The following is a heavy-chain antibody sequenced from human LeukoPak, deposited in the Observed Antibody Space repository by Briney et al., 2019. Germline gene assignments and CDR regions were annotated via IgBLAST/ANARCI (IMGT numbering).Heavy chain of an antibody. CDR3: ARARITGKRDAFDI. D-gene: IGHD1-20*01. CDR1: GFTFSSYW. J-gene: IGHJ3*02. CDR2: IKQDGSEK. Sequence: GGPLRLSCAASGFTFSSYWMSWVRQAPGKGLEWVANIKQDGSEKYYVDSVKGRFTISRDNAKNSLYLRMNSLRAEDTAVYYCARARITGKRDAFDIWGQGTMVTVSS. V-gene: IGHV3-7*04.